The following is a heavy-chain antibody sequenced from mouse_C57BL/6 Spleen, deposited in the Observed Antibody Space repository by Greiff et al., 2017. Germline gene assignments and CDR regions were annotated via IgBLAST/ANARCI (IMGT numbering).Heavy chain of an antibody. CDR1: GYTFTSYW. V-gene: IGHV1-69*01. CDR2: IDPSDSYT. CDR3: ARGGGGYFDV. Sequence: VQLQQPGAELVMPGASVKLSCKASGYTFTSYWMHWVKQRPGQGLEWIGEIDPSDSYTNYNQKFKGKSTLTVDKSSSTAYMQLSSLTSEASAVYYCARGGGGYFDVWGTGTTVTVSS. J-gene: IGHJ1*03.